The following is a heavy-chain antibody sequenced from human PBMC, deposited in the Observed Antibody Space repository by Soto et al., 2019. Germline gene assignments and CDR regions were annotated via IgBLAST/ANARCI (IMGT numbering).Heavy chain of an antibody. Sequence: QVQLVQSGAEVKKPGASVKVSCKASGYPYTSYGIRWVRQAHGQGLEWMGWISAYNGNTNYAQKLQARGTMTTDTSTSTAYMALRSLRSDDTAVYYCARPSGYSYGFDYWGQGTLVTVSS. CDR2: ISAYNGNT. CDR3: ARPSGYSYGFDY. V-gene: IGHV1-18*01. D-gene: IGHD5-18*01. CDR1: GYPYTSYG. J-gene: IGHJ4*02.